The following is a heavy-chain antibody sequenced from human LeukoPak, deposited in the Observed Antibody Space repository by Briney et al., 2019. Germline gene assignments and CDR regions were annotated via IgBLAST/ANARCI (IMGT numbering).Heavy chain of an antibody. D-gene: IGHD1-7*01. CDR3: ARDNLTGELPPTFDY. CDR1: GYTFTTFG. CDR2: VGTYSGNT. J-gene: IGHJ4*02. Sequence: GASVKVSCKTSGYTFTTFGISWVRQAPGQGLEWMGWVGTYSGNTNYAQKVQDRVTMTTDTSTSTAYMELRSLRSDDTALYYCARDNLTGELPPTFDYWGQGTLVTVSS. V-gene: IGHV1-18*01.